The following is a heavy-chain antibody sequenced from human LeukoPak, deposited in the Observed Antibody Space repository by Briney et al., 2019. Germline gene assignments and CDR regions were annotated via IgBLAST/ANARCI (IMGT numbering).Heavy chain of an antibody. J-gene: IGHJ4*02. CDR1: GFTFSSYS. CDR3: AKERSLGVAAASNY. D-gene: IGHD6-13*01. CDR2: ISSSSSYI. Sequence: GGSLRLSCAASGFTFSSYSMNWVRQAPGKELEWVSSISSSSSYIYYADSVKGRFTISRDNAKNSLYLQMNSLRAEDTAVYYCAKERSLGVAAASNYWGQGTLVTVSS. V-gene: IGHV3-21*04.